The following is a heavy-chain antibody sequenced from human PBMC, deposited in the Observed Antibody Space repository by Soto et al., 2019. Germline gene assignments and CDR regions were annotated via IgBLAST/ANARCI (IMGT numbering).Heavy chain of an antibody. CDR3: ARVKGVIPYYYYYGMDV. Sequence: GLSLRLSCAASGFTFSSYWMSWVCQAPGKVLEWVANIKQDGSEKYYVDSVKVRFTISRDNAKNSLYLQMNSLRAEDTALYYCARVKGVIPYYYYYGMDVWGQGSTDTVTS. J-gene: IGHJ6*02. CDR2: IKQDGSEK. CDR1: GFTFSSYW. D-gene: IGHD3-16*01. V-gene: IGHV3-7*01.